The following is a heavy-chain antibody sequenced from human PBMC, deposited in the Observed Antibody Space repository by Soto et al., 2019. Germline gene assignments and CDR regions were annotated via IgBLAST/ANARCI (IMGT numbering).Heavy chain of an antibody. Sequence: VKVSCKAAGYTFASYGISWGRQAPGQGLEWMGWISAYTGNTNYAQKLQGRVTMTTDTSTSTAYMELRSLRSDDTAVYYCARIIVVVPAAIVPLDPWGRGALVTVSP. CDR1: GYTFASYG. CDR3: ARIIVVVPAAIVPLDP. J-gene: IGHJ5*02. CDR2: ISAYTGNT. V-gene: IGHV1-18*01. D-gene: IGHD2-2*02.